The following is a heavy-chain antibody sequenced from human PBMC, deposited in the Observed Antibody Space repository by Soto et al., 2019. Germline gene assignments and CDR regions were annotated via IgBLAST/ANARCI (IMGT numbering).Heavy chain of an antibody. CDR3: ARDLYSDTSSHFDY. D-gene: IGHD6-13*01. V-gene: IGHV1-3*01. CDR2: INAGNGNT. J-gene: IGHJ4*02. CDR1: GDTFTSYA. Sequence: GASVKVSCKASGDTFTSYAMHWVRQAPGQRLEWMGWINAGNGNTKYSQKFQGRVTITRDTSASTAYMELSSLRSEDTAVYYCARDLYSDTSSHFDYWGQGTLVTVSS.